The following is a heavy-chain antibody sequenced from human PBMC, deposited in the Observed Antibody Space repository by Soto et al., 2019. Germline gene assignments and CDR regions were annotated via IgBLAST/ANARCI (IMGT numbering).Heavy chain of an antibody. J-gene: IGHJ4*02. CDR1: GCSIRSRIYY. CDR2: IYYSGST. CDR3: ARHGTSKHTGYDYFDY. Sequence: SDTLSLRCAVIGCSIRSRIYYWDVICQPPGKGLDWIGSIYYSGSTYYNPSLKSRVTISVDTSKNQFSLKLSSVTAADTVVYYCARHGTSKHTGYDYFDYWGQGTLVTVS. D-gene: IGHD5-12*01. V-gene: IGHV4-39*01.